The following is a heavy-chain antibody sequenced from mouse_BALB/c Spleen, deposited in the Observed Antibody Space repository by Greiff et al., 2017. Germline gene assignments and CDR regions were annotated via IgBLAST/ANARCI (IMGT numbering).Heavy chain of an antibody. V-gene: IGHV14-4*02. D-gene: IGHD3-3*01. J-gene: IGHJ2*01. CDR3: NAGGDKVYFDY. CDR2: IDPENGDT. Sequence: EVKLVESGAELVRSGASVKLSCTASGFNIKDYYMHWVKQRPEQGLEWIGWIDPENGDTEYAPKFQGKATMTADTSSNTAYLQLSSLTSEDTAVYYCNAGGDKVYFDYWGQGTTLTVSS. CDR1: GFNIKDYY.